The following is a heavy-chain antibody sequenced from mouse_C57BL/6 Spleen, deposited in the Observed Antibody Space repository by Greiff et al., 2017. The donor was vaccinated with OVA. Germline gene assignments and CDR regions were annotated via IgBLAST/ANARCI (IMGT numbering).Heavy chain of an antibody. CDR3: GRSDGGYGGDY. CDR2: INPGSGGT. V-gene: IGHV1-54*01. D-gene: IGHD2-2*01. Sequence: VQLQQSGAELVRPGTSVKVSCTASGYAFTNYFIEWVKQRPGQGLEWIGVINPGSGGTNYTATFKGKATLTADKSSSTDYMQLSSLTSEDSTVYFCGRSDGGYGGDYGGQGTTLTVSS. J-gene: IGHJ2*01. CDR1: GYAFTNYF.